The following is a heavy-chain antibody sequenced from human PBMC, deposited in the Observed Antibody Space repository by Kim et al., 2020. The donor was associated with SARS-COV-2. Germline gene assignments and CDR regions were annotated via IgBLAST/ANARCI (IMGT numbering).Heavy chain of an antibody. V-gene: IGHV7-4-1*02. J-gene: IGHJ4*02. Sequence: TYAQGFTGRFRCSLHTSVSTAYLQISSLKAEDTAVYYCARDYGSGSYYVDYWGQGTLVTVSS. D-gene: IGHD3-10*01. CDR3: ARDYGSGSYYVDY.